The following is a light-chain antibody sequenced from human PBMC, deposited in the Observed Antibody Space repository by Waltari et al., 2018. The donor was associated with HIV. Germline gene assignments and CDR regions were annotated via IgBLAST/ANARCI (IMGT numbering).Light chain of an antibody. CDR3: SSYTDSDSLL. V-gene: IGLV2-14*02. CDR2: GGN. Sequence: QSALTQHASVSGSPGQSITISCTGDTSDIGIYDLVSWYQKYPAKAPRLIMYGGNTRPSGISNRFSGSKSGNTASLTISALQGDDEADYYCSSYTDSDSLLFGGGTKLTVL. J-gene: IGLJ2*01. CDR1: TSDIGIYDL.